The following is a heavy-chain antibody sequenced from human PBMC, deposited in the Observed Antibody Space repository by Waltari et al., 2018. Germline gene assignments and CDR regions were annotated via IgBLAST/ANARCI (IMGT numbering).Heavy chain of an antibody. Sequence: EVQLVESGGGLVQPGGSRRLSCAAAGFTLSSYWMSWARQAPGKGLEWVANIKQDGSEKYSVDSVKGRFTISRDNAKNSLYLQMNSLRAEDTAVYYCAREWDGSSFLGYWGQGTLVTVSS. J-gene: IGHJ4*02. CDR1: GFTLSSYW. CDR2: IKQDGSEK. V-gene: IGHV3-7*01. CDR3: AREWDGSSFLGY. D-gene: IGHD6-13*01.